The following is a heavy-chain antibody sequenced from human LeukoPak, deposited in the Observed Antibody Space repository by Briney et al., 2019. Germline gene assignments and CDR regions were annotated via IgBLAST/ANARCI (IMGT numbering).Heavy chain of an antibody. J-gene: IGHJ6*03. V-gene: IGHV3-15*01. D-gene: IGHD3-3*01. Sequence: PGGSLRLSCAASGFTFSNAWMSWVRQAPGQGLEWVGRIKSKTDGGTTDYAAPVKGRFTVSRDDSKNTLYLQMNSLKTEDTAVYYCTTEYYDFWSGYSQGYYMDVWGKGTTVTVSS. CDR3: TTEYYDFWSGYSQGYYMDV. CDR2: IKSKTDGGTT. CDR1: GFTFSNAW.